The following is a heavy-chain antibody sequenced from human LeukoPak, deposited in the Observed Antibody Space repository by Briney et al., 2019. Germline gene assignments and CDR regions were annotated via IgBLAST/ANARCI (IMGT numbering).Heavy chain of an antibody. V-gene: IGHV1-69*02. D-gene: IGHD4-23*01. Sequence: SVKVSCKASGGTFSSYTISWVRQAPGQGLEWMGRIIPILGIANYAQKLQGRVTITADKSTSTAYMELSSLRSEDTAVYYCARANYGGNSEAAFDIWGQGTMVTVSS. CDR3: ARANYGGNSEAAFDI. CDR1: GGTFSSYT. J-gene: IGHJ3*02. CDR2: IIPILGIA.